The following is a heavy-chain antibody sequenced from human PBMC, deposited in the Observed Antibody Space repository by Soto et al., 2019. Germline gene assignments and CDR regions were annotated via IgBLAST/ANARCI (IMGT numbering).Heavy chain of an antibody. D-gene: IGHD4-17*01. Sequence: PGGSLRLSCAASGFIFSSYHMNWVRQAPGRGLEWVSYISTSSSTVYYADSVKGRFTISRDNAKNLLYLQMNSLRDEDTAVYYCARERYGCASASFFDYWGQGTLVTVSS. CDR2: ISTSSSTV. V-gene: IGHV3-48*02. J-gene: IGHJ4*02. CDR1: GFIFSSYH. CDR3: ARERYGCASASFFDY.